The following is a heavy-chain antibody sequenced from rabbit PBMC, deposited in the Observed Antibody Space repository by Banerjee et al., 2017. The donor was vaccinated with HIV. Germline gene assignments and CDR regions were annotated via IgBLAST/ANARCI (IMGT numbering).Heavy chain of an antibody. CDR3: AIDLAGVIGWNFGL. CDR1: GLSLSYKYV. J-gene: IGHJ4*01. Sequence: QEQLVESGGGLVKPEGSLTLTCKASGLSLSYKYVMCWVRQAPGKGLEWIACINTSSGNTVYANWAKGRFTISKTSSTTVTLQMTSLTAADTATYFCAIDLAGVIGWNFGLWGPGTLVTVS. CDR2: INTSSGNT. V-gene: IGHV1S45*01. D-gene: IGHD4-1*01.